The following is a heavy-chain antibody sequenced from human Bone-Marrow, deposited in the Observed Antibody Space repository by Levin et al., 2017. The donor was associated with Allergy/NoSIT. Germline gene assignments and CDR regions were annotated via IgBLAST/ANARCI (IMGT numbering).Heavy chain of an antibody. V-gene: IGHV3-21*01. CDR1: VILFSSYD. CDR3: ASWAMYHYDRSAFDYFYYAMDV. CDR2: ISAGGNYI. D-gene: IGHD3-22*01. J-gene: IGHJ6*02. Sequence: GGSLRLSLTCAASVILFSSYDMNWVRQAPGKGLEWVSSISAGGNYIYYADSVKGRFTISRDNAKNSLFLQLNSLRAEDTAVYYCASWAMYHYDRSAFDYFYYAMDVWGQGTTVTVSS.